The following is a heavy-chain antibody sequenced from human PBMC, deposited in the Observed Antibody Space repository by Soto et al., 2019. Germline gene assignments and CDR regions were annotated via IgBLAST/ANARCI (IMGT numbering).Heavy chain of an antibody. CDR3: ARVPDLRYCSYGNCDVDY. D-gene: IGHD2-15*01. CDR2: TSYDGGAQ. V-gene: IGHV3-30*14. J-gene: IGHJ4*02. Sequence: GGSLRLSCAASGFTLSTYAMHWVRQAPGKALEWVAVTSYDGGAQYYADSMRGRFTISRDNAENTLYLQMNSLRPEDTAIYYCARVPDLRYCSYGNCDVDYWGQGTLVTVSS. CDR1: GFTLSTYA.